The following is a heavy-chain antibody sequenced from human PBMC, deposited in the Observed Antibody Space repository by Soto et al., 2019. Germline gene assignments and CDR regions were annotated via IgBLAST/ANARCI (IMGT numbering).Heavy chain of an antibody. V-gene: IGHV3-23*01. Sequence: EVQLLDSGGDLVHPGGSLRLSCAASGFAFGSYAMSWVRQAPGKGLEWVSGSGSAGSTYYSDSVKGRFIISRDKSKNTLYLQMNNLRPEDTALYYCAKLAGYSTTWYDSWGQGTLVTVSS. CDR1: GFAFGSYA. CDR3: AKLAGYSTTWYDS. CDR2: SGSAGST. D-gene: IGHD6-13*01. J-gene: IGHJ5*01.